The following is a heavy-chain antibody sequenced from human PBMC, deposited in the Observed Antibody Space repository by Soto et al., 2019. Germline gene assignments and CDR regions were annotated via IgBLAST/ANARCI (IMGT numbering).Heavy chain of an antibody. CDR1: GGTFSSYA. V-gene: IGHV1-69*13. CDR3: ATLRYYYDSSGYYGPYYFDY. J-gene: IGHJ4*02. D-gene: IGHD3-22*01. CDR2: IIPIFGTA. Sequence: EASVKVSCKASGGTFSSYAISWVRQAPGQGLEWMGGIIPIFGTANYAQKFQGRVTITADESTSTAYMELSSLRSEDTAVYYCATLRYYYDSSGYYGPYYFDYWGQGTLVTVSS.